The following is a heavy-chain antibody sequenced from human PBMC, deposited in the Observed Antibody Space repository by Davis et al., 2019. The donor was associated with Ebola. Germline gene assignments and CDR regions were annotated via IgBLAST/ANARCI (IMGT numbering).Heavy chain of an antibody. V-gene: IGHV1-18*01. Sequence: ASVKVSCKASGYMFKNFGVSWVRQAPGQGLEWVGWISAYNGKTNYAPKFQGRVTMTTDTSTNTAYMELRSLRSTDTAVYYCTRDPNPDVEVMPIANDAFDLWGQGTVVTVS. D-gene: IGHD3-16*01. CDR2: ISAYNGKT. J-gene: IGHJ3*01. CDR1: GYMFKNFG. CDR3: TRDPNPDVEVMPIANDAFDL.